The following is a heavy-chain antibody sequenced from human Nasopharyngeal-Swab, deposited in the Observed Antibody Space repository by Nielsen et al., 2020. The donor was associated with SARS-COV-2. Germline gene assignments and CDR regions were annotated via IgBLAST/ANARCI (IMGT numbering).Heavy chain of an antibody. CDR2: INHSGST. D-gene: IGHD6-19*01. V-gene: IGHV4-34*01. CDR3: ARGPQPLYSSGRLTKKNAFDI. Sequence: WIRQPPGKGLEWIGEINHSGSTNYNPSLKSRVTISVDTSKNQFSLKLSSVTAADTAVYYCARGPQPLYSSGRLTKKNAFDIWGQGTMVTVSS. J-gene: IGHJ3*02.